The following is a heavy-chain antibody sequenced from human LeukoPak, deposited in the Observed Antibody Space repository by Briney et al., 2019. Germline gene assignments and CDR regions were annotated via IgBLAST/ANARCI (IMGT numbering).Heavy chain of an antibody. CDR1: GGSISSYY. Sequence: PSETLSLTCTVSGGSISSYYWSWIRQPPGKGLEWIGYIYYSGSTNYNPSLKSRVTISVDTSKNQFSLKLSSVTAADTAVYYCARGHSSGYLGNYYYYMDVWGKGTTVTVSS. D-gene: IGHD3-22*01. CDR3: ARGHSSGYLGNYYYYMDV. V-gene: IGHV4-59*01. J-gene: IGHJ6*03. CDR2: IYYSGST.